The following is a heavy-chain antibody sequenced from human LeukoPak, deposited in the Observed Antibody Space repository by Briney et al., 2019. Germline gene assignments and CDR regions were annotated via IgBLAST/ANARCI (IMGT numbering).Heavy chain of an antibody. V-gene: IGHV3-21*01. CDR3: AKLRDIVVVVAATDY. CDR1: GFTFSSYS. J-gene: IGHJ4*02. Sequence: GGSLRLSCAASGFTFSSYSMNWVRQAPGKGLEWVSSISVSTSYMSYADSVKGRLTISRDNAKNSLYLQMNSLRAEDTAVYYCAKLRDIVVVVAATDYWGQGTLVTVSS. CDR2: ISVSTSYM. D-gene: IGHD2-15*01.